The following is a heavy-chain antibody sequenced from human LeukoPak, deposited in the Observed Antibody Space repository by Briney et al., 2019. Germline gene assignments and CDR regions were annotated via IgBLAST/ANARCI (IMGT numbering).Heavy chain of an antibody. CDR2: IYSGGST. CDR3: AKDLDY. V-gene: IGHV3-66*02. CDR1: GLTVSKNY. J-gene: IGHJ4*02. Sequence: TGGSLRLSCAASGLTVSKNYMSWVRQAPGKGLESVSVIYSGGSTYYADSVRGRFTISRDNSKNTLYLQMNSLRGDDTAVYYCAKDLDYWGQGTLVTVSS.